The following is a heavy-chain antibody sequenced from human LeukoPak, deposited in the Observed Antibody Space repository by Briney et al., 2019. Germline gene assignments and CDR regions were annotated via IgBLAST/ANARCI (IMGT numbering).Heavy chain of an antibody. CDR2: INPNSGGT. D-gene: IGHD3-22*01. CDR1: GYTFTSYY. Sequence: ASVKVSCKASGYTFTSYYMHWVRQAPGQGLEWMGWINPNSGGTNYAQKLQRRVTIARNTSISTAYMKLSRLRSDDTAVYYCARSRVDYYYDSSGFSARLDAFDIWGQGTMVTVSS. CDR3: ARSRVDYYYDSSGFSARLDAFDI. V-gene: IGHV1-2*02. J-gene: IGHJ3*02.